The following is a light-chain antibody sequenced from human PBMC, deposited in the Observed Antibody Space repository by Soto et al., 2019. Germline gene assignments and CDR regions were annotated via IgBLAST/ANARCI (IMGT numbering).Light chain of an antibody. CDR3: HHYDSSPPYT. V-gene: IGKV3-20*01. CDR1: RSFASSY. Sequence: EIVLTQSPATPSLSPGERATLSCSASRSFASSYLAWYQHKPGQAPSLLIYAASRRATGIPDRFIGSGSGTDFTLTISRLEPDDSAVYYCHHYDSSPPYTFGQGTKLEIK. CDR2: AAS. J-gene: IGKJ2*01.